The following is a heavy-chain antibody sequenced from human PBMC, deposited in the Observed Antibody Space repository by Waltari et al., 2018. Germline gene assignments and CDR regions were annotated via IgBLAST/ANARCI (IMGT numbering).Heavy chain of an antibody. D-gene: IGHD6-6*01. CDR2: INHSGST. J-gene: IGHJ4*02. Sequence: QVQLQQWSAGLLTPSATLSLPCAVYGGSFSGYDWSWIRQPPGKGLEGIGEINHSGSTNYNPSLKSRVTISVDTAKNQFSLKLSSVTAADTAVYYCARGYGGSSSPGYWGQGTLVTVSA. CDR3: ARGYGGSSSPGY. V-gene: IGHV4-34*01. CDR1: GGSFSGYD.